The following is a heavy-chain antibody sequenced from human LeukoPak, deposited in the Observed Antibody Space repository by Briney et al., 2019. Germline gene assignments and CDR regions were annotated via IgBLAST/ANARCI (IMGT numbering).Heavy chain of an antibody. J-gene: IGHJ4*02. CDR1: GFTFSSYS. CDR2: ISGSSSYI. Sequence: GGSLRLSCAASGFTFSSYSMNWVRQAPGKGLEWVSSISGSSSYIYYADSVKGRFTISRDNAKNSLYLQMNSLRADDTAVYYCARDTLGEGEDANYAVYYFDYWGQGTVVTVSS. V-gene: IGHV3-21*06. CDR3: ARDTLGEGEDANYAVYYFDY. D-gene: IGHD4/OR15-4a*01.